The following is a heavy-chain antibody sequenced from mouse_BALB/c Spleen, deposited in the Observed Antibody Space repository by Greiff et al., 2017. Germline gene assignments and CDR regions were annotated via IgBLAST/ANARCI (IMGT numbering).Heavy chain of an antibody. D-gene: IGHD2-2*01. V-gene: IGHV1-37*01. CDR1: GYSFTGYF. J-gene: IGHJ1*01. CDR3: GEGVYGYDGGYWYFDV. Sequence: VQLQQSGPELVKPGASVKISCKASGYSFTGYFMNWVKQSHGKSLEWIGRINPYNGDTFYNQKFKGKATLTVDKSSSTAHMELLSLTSEDSAVYYCGEGVYGYDGGYWYFDVWGEGTTVTVSS. CDR2: INPYNGDT.